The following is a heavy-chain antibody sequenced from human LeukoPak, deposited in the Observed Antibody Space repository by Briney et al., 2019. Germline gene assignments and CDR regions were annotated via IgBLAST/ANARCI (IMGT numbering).Heavy chain of an antibody. CDR3: ARESNYHGSGTGWFDP. CDR2: MNHSGSA. D-gene: IGHD3-10*01. CDR1: GGSFSGYY. V-gene: IGHV4-34*01. J-gene: IGHJ5*02. Sequence: SETLSLTCAVYGGSFSGYYWTWIRQPPGKGLEWIGEMNHSGSANYNPSLKSRVTISVDTSKNQCSLRLSSVTAADTALYYCARESNYHGSGTGWFDPWGQGTLVTVSS.